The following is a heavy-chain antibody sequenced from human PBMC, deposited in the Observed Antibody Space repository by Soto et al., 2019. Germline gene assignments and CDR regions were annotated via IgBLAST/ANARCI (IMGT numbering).Heavy chain of an antibody. CDR1: GFTFDDYA. J-gene: IGHJ1*01. CDR3: VKDESINWYSGHFRH. D-gene: IGHD6-13*01. Sequence: EVQLVESGGGLVQPGRSLRLSCAASGFTFDDYAMHWVRQVPGKGLEWVSGINWDSGSIGYGDSVKGRFAISRDNAKNTRHRKMNSLRAEDTGCYYGVKDESINWYSGHFRHWGQGTLVTVSS. V-gene: IGHV3-9*01. CDR2: INWDSGSI.